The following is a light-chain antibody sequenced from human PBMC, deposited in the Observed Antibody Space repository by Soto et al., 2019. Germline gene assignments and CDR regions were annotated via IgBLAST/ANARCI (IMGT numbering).Light chain of an antibody. J-gene: IGKJ1*01. CDR2: GAS. CDR3: QQYDTWSRT. CDR1: QSVSTN. V-gene: IGKV3-15*01. Sequence: EIVMTQSPASLSVTTGERATLSCRASQSVSTNFAWYLQKPGQAPRLLIYGASTRATAVPARFTASGSGTEFTLSISSLQSDDFGVYYCQQYDTWSRTFGQGTKVDIK.